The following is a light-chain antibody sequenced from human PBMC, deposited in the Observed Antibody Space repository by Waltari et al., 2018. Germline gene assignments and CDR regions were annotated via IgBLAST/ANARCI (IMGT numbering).Light chain of an antibody. Sequence: AIRMTQSPSSLSASTGDRVTITCRASQGISSYLAWYQQKPEKPPKILIYAASTLQSGVPSRCSGSGSGTDFTLTISCLQSEDFATYYCQQYYNYPWTFGQGTKVEIK. CDR1: QGISSY. CDR2: AAS. J-gene: IGKJ1*01. CDR3: QQYYNYPWT. V-gene: IGKV1-8*01.